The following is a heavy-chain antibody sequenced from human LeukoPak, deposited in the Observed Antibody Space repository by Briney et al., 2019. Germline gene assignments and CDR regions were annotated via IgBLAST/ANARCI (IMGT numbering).Heavy chain of an antibody. CDR3: ARGGSLAVAPHQYYFDY. Sequence: ASVKVSRKASGGTFSSYAISWVRQAPGQGLEWMGGIIPIFGTANYAQNFQGRVTMTRDTSTSAVYMEVSSLRSEDTAVYYCARGGSLAVAPHQYYFDYWGQGTLVTVSS. CDR2: IIPIFGTA. J-gene: IGHJ4*02. V-gene: IGHV1-69*05. CDR1: GGTFSSYA. D-gene: IGHD6-19*01.